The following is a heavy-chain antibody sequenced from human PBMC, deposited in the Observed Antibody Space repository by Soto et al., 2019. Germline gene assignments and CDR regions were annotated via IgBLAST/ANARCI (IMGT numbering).Heavy chain of an antibody. V-gene: IGHV4-30-2*01. J-gene: IGHJ4*02. CDR1: GGSISSGGYS. CDR3: ATLPPRIVVSILPFPS. CDR2: MYHSGST. D-gene: IGHD2-15*01. Sequence: SETLSLTCAVSGGSISSGGYSWSWIRQPPGKGLEWIGYMYHSGSTYYNPSLESRVTISIDRSKNQFSLKLSSVTAADTAVYYCATLPPRIVVSILPFPSWGQGSLVIVSS.